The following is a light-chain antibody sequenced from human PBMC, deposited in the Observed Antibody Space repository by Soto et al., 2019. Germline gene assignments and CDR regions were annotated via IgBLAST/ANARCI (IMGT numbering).Light chain of an antibody. CDR1: QSISSY. CDR3: QQSYSTLFT. V-gene: IGKV1-39*01. CDR2: AAS. J-gene: IGKJ3*01. Sequence: DIQMTQSPSSLSASVGDRVTITCRASQSISSYLNWYQQKPGKAPKLLIYAASSFQSGVPSRFSGRGSGTDFTLTISSLQPEDFATYYCQQSYSTLFTFGPGTKVDIK.